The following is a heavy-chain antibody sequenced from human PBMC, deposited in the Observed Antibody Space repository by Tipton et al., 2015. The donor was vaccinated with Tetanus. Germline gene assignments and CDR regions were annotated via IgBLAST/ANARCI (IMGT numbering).Heavy chain of an antibody. D-gene: IGHD4-17*01. V-gene: IGHV3-48*02. J-gene: IGHJ4*02. CDR1: GFPFHSYH. Sequence: SLRLSCAASGFPFHSYHMAWVRQAPGKGLEWASYIGDPTKVVQYADFVKGRFTVSRDDAENALLLQMTSLRDDDTAVYFCARVIRRSMIGYGVFDSWGQGTLVAVSS. CDR3: ARVIRRSMIGYGVFDS. CDR2: IGDPTKVV.